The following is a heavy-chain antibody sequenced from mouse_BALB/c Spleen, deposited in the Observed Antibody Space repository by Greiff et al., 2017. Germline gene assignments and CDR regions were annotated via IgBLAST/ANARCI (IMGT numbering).Heavy chain of an antibody. D-gene: IGHD4-1*01. CDR3: ARRTNWDEYFDV. CDR1: GYSFTGYN. Sequence: VQLKESGPELEKPGASVNISCKASGYSFTGYNMNWVKQSNGKSLEWIGNIDPYYGGTSYNQKFKGKATLTVDKSSSTAYMQLKSLTSEDSAVYYCARRTNWDEYFDVWGAGTTVTVSS. V-gene: IGHV1-39*01. CDR2: IDPYYGGT. J-gene: IGHJ1*01.